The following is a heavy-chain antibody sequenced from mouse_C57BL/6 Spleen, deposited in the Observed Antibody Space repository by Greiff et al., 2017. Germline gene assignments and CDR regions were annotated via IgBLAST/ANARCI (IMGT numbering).Heavy chain of an antibody. J-gene: IGHJ2*01. CDR2: INPGSGGT. D-gene: IGHD4-1*01. Sequence: VQLVESGAELVRPGTSVKVSCKASGYAFTNYLIEWVKQRPGQGLEWIGVINPGSGGTNYNEKFKGKATLTADKSSSTAYMQLSSLTSEDSAVYFCARRGWDGFDYWGQGTTLTVSS. V-gene: IGHV1-54*01. CDR1: GYAFTNYL. CDR3: ARRGWDGFDY.